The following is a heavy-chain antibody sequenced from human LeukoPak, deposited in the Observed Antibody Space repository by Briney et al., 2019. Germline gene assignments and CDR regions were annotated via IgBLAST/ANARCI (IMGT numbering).Heavy chain of an antibody. J-gene: IGHJ6*03. CDR3: AGSTSRRGGYYYYYHMDV. Sequence: PSETLSLTCTVSGGSISIYYWSWIRQPPGKGLEWIGYIYYSGSTNYNPSLKSRVTISVDTSKNQFSLKLSSVTAADTAVYYCAGSTSRRGGYYYYYHMDVWGKGTTVTVSS. CDR2: IYYSGST. V-gene: IGHV4-59*08. D-gene: IGHD2-2*01. CDR1: GGSISIYY.